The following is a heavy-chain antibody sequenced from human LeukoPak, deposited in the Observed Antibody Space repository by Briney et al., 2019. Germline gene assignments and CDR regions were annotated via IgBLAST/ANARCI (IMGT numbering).Heavy chain of an antibody. CDR2: IKQDGSEE. Sequence: GGSLRLSCAASGFTFSSYWMSWVRQAPGKGLEWVANIKQDGSEEYYVDSVKGRFTISRDNAKNSLYLQMNSLRAEDTAVYYCARDLGYCNGGSCSKYYFDYWGQGTLVTVSS. CDR3: ARDLGYCNGGSCSKYYFDY. J-gene: IGHJ4*02. CDR1: GFTFSSYW. D-gene: IGHD2-15*01. V-gene: IGHV3-7*05.